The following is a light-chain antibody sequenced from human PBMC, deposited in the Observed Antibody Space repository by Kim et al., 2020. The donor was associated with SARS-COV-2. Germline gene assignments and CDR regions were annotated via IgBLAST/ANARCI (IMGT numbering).Light chain of an antibody. CDR2: DVS. V-gene: IGLV2-23*02. CDR1: SSDVGGYNY. Sequence: QSALTQPASVSGSPGQSITISCTGTSSDVGGYNYVSWYQQHPGKAPKLMIYDVSKRPSGVSNRFSGSKSGNTASLTISGLQAEDEADYYCCSYAGSSTLYVFGTGTRSPS. J-gene: IGLJ1*01. CDR3: CSYAGSSTLYV.